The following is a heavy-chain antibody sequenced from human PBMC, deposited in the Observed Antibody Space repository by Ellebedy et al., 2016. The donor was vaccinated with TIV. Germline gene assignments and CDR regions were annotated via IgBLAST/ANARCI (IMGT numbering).Heavy chain of an antibody. CDR2: IYYSGST. D-gene: IGHD3-10*01. CDR1: GGSFSGYY. V-gene: IGHV4-34*01. J-gene: IGHJ6*03. CDR3: ARGKYYYGSGSYYNPYYYYYYMDV. Sequence: SETLSLTXAVYGGSFSGYYWRWIRQPPGKGLEWIGYIYYSGSTYYNPSLKSRVTISVDTSKNQFSLKLSSVTAADTAVYYCARGKYYYGSGSYYNPYYYYYYMDVWGKGTTVTVSS.